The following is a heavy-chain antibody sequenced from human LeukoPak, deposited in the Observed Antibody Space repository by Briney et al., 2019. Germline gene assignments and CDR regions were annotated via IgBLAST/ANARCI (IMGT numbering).Heavy chain of an antibody. D-gene: IGHD2-2*01. CDR3: ARRYHCSSTSCLGAFDI. V-gene: IGHV4-31*03. J-gene: IGHJ3*02. CDR2: IYYSGST. Sequence: PSETLSLTCTVSGGSISSGGYYWSWIRQHPGKGLEWIGYIYYSGSTYYNPSLKSRVTISVDTSKNQFSLKLSSVTAADTAVYYCARRYHCSSTSCLGAFDIWGQGTMVTVSS. CDR1: GGSISSGGYY.